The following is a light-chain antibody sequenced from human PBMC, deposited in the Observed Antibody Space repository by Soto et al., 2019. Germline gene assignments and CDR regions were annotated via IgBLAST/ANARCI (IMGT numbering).Light chain of an antibody. J-gene: IGKJ5*01. V-gene: IGKV1-9*01. CDR2: ASS. CDR3: QQLNTFPDT. CDR1: QGISSY. Sequence: DIQLTQSPSFLSASVGDRVTISCRASQGISSYLAWYQQTPGKAPKLLIYASSTLQSGVPSRFSGSGSGTEFTLTIGRLQPEDLATYYCQQLNTFPDTFGQGTRLDI.